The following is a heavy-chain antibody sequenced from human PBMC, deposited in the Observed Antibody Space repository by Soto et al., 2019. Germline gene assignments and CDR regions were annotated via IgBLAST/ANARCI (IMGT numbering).Heavy chain of an antibody. CDR1: GIIFNGFG. V-gene: IGHV3-33*01. CDR2: IRFDGSNI. D-gene: IGHD3-3*01. Sequence: GGSLRLSCAASGIIFNGFGMHWVRQAPGKGLEWVAVIRFDGSNIYYADSVKGRFTISRDNSKSTVYLQINSLSAEDTAVYYCARGAEITYYNFWTGYFSFYFDYWGQGTPVTVSS. J-gene: IGHJ4*02. CDR3: ARGAEITYYNFWTGYFSFYFDY.